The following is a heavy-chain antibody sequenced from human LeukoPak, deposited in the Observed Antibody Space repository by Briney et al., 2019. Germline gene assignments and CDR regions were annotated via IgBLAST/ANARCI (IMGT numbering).Heavy chain of an antibody. CDR1: GGHNNSYY. V-gene: IGHV4-59*08. CDR2: IYSMGST. D-gene: IGHD1-26*01. Sequence: SETLSHTCTVSGGHNNSYYWIWLPQPPEKALEWIGYIYSMGSTNYTPSLKSRVTISVDTSKNQFSLKLSSVTAADTAVYYCARVSGSYEYYFYYWGQGTLVTVSS. J-gene: IGHJ4*02. CDR3: ARVSGSYEYYFYY.